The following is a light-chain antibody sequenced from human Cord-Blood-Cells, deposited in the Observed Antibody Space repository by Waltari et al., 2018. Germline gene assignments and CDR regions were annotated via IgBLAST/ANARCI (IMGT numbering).Light chain of an antibody. J-gene: IGLJ3*02. CDR3: SSYTGSSTWV. Sequence: QSALTQPPSVSGSPGQSVTISCTGTSSDVGSYNRVSWYQQPPGTAPKLMIYEVSNRPSGVAERFAGSKSGNTAPLTLSGLQAEYVADYYCSSYTGSSTWVFGGGTKLSVL. CDR2: EVS. CDR1: SSDVGSYNR. V-gene: IGLV2-18*02.